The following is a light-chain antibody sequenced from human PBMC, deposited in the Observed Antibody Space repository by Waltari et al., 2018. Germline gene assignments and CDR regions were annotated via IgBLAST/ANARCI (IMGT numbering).Light chain of an antibody. CDR3: QQYNNWPPVT. CDR2: GAS. V-gene: IGKV3-15*01. CDR1: QSVSSN. J-gene: IGKJ5*01. Sequence: EIVMTQSPATLSVSPGERATLPCRASQSVSSNLAWYQQKPGQAPRRLIYGASTRATGIPARFSGSGSGTEFTLTISSMQSEDFAVYYCQQYNNWPPVTFGQGTRLEIK.